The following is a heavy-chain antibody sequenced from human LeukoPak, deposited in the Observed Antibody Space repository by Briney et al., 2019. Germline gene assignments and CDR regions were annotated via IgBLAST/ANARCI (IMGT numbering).Heavy chain of an antibody. CDR1: GFTFGDYA. J-gene: IGHJ4*02. V-gene: IGHV3-49*04. Sequence: QPGRSLRLSCTASGFTFGDYAMSWVRQAPGKGLEWVGFIRSKAYGGTTEYAASVKGRFTISRDDSKSIAYLQMNSLKTEDTAVYYCTREGVTHYFDYWGQATLVTVSS. D-gene: IGHD4-23*01. CDR2: IRSKAYGGTT. CDR3: TREGVTHYFDY.